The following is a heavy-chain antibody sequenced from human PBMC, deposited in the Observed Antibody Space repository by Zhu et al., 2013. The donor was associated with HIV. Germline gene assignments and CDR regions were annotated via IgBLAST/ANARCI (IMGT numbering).Heavy chain of an antibody. Sequence: QVQLVQSGAEVKKPGASVKVSCKASGYTFSDYDITWVRQASGQGLEWMGWMNPDNGNTGYAQKFQGRITMTRKASITTAYMELSSLRSEDTAVYYCVRGGIVTMVRGLPFDYWGQGTLVTVSS. CDR1: GYTFSDYD. D-gene: IGHD3-10*01. CDR3: VRGGIVTMVRGLPFDY. CDR2: MNPDNGNT. V-gene: IGHV1-8*01. J-gene: IGHJ4*02.